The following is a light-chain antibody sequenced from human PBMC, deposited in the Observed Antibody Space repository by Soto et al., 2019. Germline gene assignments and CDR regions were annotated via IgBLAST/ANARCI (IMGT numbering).Light chain of an antibody. V-gene: IGKV3-20*01. CDR1: QSVRNSL. CDR2: DAS. CDR3: HQYDSIVQT. J-gene: IGKJ1*01. Sequence: EVVLTQSQGTLSLSPGERATLSCRASQSVRNSLLAWYQQKPGQPPRLLIYDASTRATATPERFSGSGSGTDFTLTISRLEPEDFAVYYCHQYDSIVQTFGQGTKVDIK.